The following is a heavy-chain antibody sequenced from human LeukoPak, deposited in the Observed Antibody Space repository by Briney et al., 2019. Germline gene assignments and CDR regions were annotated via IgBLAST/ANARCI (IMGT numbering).Heavy chain of an antibody. CDR2: IYYSGST. J-gene: IGHJ4*02. Sequence: SETLSLTCTVSGGSISSYYWSWIRQPPGKGLEWIGYIYYSGSTNYNPSLKSRVTISVDTSKNQFSLKLSSVTAADTAVYYCASAVDPSSYFDYWGQGTLVTVSS. CDR3: ASAVDPSSYFDY. V-gene: IGHV4-59*08. CDR1: GGSISSYY. D-gene: IGHD3-9*01.